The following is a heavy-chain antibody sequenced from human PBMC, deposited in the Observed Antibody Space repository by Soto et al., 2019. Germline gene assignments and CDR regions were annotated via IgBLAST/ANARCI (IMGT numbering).Heavy chain of an antibody. CDR2: ISTYTGNT. CDR3: ARDPYHVLMVNAPNLYGMDV. J-gene: IGHJ6*02. CDR1: GYTFTTYD. D-gene: IGHD2-8*01. V-gene: IGHV1-18*01. Sequence: QVQLVQSVAEVKKPGASVKVSCKASGYTFTTYDISWVRQAPGQGLEWMGRISTYTGNTNYPQSLQGRLTMTTDTSTTTAYMELRNLRSDDTAVYYCARDPYHVLMVNAPNLYGMDVWGQGTTVTVSS.